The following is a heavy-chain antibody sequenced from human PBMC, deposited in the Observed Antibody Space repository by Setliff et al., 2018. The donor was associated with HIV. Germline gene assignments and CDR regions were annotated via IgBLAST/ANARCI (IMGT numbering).Heavy chain of an antibody. J-gene: IGHJ6*03. D-gene: IGHD6-19*01. Sequence: PSETLSLTCAVYGGSFRGYYWNWIRQSPDKGLEWIGEIDHSGSTNYNPSLRSRVTVSVDMSKNQFSLELSSVTAADTAVYYCAKGRYSSGANYYYYYMDVWGKGTTVTVSS. CDR3: AKGRYSSGANYYYYYMDV. CDR1: GGSFRGYY. CDR2: IDHSGST. V-gene: IGHV4-34*01.